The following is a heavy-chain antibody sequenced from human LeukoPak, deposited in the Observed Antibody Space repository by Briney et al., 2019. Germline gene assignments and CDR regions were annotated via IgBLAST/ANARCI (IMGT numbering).Heavy chain of an antibody. Sequence: PSETLSLTCTVSGGSISSYYWSWIRQPAGKGLEWIGRIYTSGSTNYNPSLKSRVTMSVDTSKNQFSLKLSSVTAADTAVYYCARVSGSGVYYYYGMDVWGQGTTVTVSS. CDR1: GGSISSYY. V-gene: IGHV4-4*07. CDR3: ARVSGSGVYYYYGMDV. CDR2: IYTSGST. J-gene: IGHJ6*02. D-gene: IGHD3-10*01.